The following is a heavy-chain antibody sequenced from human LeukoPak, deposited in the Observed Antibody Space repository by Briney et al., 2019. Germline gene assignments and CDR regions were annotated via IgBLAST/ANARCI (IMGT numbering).Heavy chain of an antibody. CDR2: IYYSGST. D-gene: IGHD4-17*01. J-gene: IGHJ4*02. CDR1: GGSISSYY. Sequence: SETLSLTCTVSGGSISSYYWSWIRQPPGKGLEWIGYIYYSGSTNYNPSLESRVTISVDTSKNQFSLKLSSVTAADAAVYYCARLLYGDYRVFDCWGQGTLVTVSS. V-gene: IGHV4-59*01. CDR3: ARLLYGDYRVFDC.